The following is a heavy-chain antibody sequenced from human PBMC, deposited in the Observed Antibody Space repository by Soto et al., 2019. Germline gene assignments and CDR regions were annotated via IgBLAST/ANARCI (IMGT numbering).Heavy chain of an antibody. CDR1: GYTFTSYG. D-gene: IGHD6-13*01. Sequence: ASVKVSCKASGYTFTSYGISWVRQAPGQGLEWMGWISAYNGNTNYAQKLQGRVTMTTDTSTSTAYMELRSLRSDDTAVYYFARDLGIAAGGAYNWFDPWGQGTLVTVSS. CDR3: ARDLGIAAGGAYNWFDP. J-gene: IGHJ5*02. V-gene: IGHV1-18*01. CDR2: ISAYNGNT.